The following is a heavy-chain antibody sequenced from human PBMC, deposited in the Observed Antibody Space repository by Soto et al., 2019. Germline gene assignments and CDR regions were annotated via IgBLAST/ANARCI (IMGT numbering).Heavy chain of an antibody. D-gene: IGHD2-21*01. CDR2: IIPMLGVR. CDR3: TIGSWSGEVFDI. V-gene: IGHV1-69*02. J-gene: IGHJ3*02. CDR1: GGTFSTYS. Sequence: QVPLVQSGAEVKKPGSSVKVSCKDSGGTFSTYSMFWVRQAPGQGLEWMGRIIPMLGVRNYAQRFQDRVTIIADKSTATGHMELSSLRSEDTALYYCTIGSWSGEVFDIWGQGTMVTVSS.